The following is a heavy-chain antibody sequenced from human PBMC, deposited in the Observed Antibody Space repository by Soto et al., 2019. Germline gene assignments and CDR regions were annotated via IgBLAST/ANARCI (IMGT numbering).Heavy chain of an antibody. J-gene: IGHJ4*02. D-gene: IGHD3-3*01. Sequence: QVQLVQSGAEVKKPGSSVKVSCKASGGTFSSYAISWVRQAPGQGLEWMGGFIPIFGTANYAQKLQGRVTITEDDSTSTDYMELSSLRSEDTVVYYCARGAPERGYYCGSYDYWGQGTLVTVSS. CDR1: GGTFSSYA. V-gene: IGHV1-69*01. CDR3: ARGAPERGYYCGSYDY. CDR2: FIPIFGTA.